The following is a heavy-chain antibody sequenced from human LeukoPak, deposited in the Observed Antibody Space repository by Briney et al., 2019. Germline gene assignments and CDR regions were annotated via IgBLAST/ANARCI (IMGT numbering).Heavy chain of an antibody. CDR1: GFTFSGNS. CDR2: IGSSSSYI. Sequence: GGSLRLSCAASGFTFSGNSMNWVRQAPGKGLEWVSSIGSSSSYIYYADSVRGRFTMSRDNAKNSLYLQMNSLRAEDTAVYYCARVSTSSHHFDYWGQGTLVTVSS. CDR3: ARVSTSSHHFDY. D-gene: IGHD6-6*01. J-gene: IGHJ4*02. V-gene: IGHV3-21*01.